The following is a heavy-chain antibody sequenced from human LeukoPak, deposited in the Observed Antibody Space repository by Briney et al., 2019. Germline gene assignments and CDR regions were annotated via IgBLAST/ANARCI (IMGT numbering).Heavy chain of an antibody. CDR3: ARVEEEELRIGTFDI. J-gene: IGHJ3*02. V-gene: IGHV4-59*01. CDR2: IYYSGGT. CDR1: GGSISSYY. Sequence: SETLSLTCTVSGGSISSYYWSWIRQPPGKGLEWIGYIYYSGGTNYNPSLKSRVTISVDTSKNQFSLKLSSVTAADTAVYYCARVEEEELRIGTFDIWGQGTMVTVSS. D-gene: IGHD7-27*01.